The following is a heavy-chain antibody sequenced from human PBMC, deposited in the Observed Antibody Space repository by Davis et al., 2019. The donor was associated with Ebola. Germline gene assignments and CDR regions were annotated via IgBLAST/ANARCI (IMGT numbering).Heavy chain of an antibody. V-gene: IGHV3-23*01. CDR1: GFTFSTNY. J-gene: IGHJ4*02. CDR3: AKLPWPSVPDYFDY. D-gene: IGHD5-12*01. CDR2: ITGSGGS. Sequence: GESLKISCAASGFTFSTNYMSWVRQAPGKGLEWVATITGSGGSDHADSVKGRFTISRDNSKNTMYVQMNSLGAEDTAVYYCAKLPWPSVPDYFDYWGQGTLVTVSS.